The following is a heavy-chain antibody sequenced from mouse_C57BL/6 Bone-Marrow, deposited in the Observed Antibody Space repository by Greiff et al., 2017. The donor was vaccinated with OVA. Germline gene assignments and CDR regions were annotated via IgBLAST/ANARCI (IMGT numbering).Heavy chain of an antibody. CDR1: GYSITSGYY. D-gene: IGHD1-1*01. CDR2: ISYDGSN. CDR3: AREGAFITTVVARYFDV. Sequence: VQLKESGPGLVKPSQSLSLTCSVTGYSITSGYYWNWLRQFPGNKLEWMGYISYDGSNNYNPSLKNRISITRDTSKNQFFLKLNSVTTEDTATYYCAREGAFITTVVARYFDVWGTGTTVTVSS. V-gene: IGHV3-6*01. J-gene: IGHJ1*03.